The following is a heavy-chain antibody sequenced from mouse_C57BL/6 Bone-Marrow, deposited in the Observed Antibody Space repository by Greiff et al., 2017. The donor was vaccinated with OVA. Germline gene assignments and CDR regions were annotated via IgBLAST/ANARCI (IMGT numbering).Heavy chain of an antibody. V-gene: IGHV5-4*01. CDR3: ARDRPYFDY. CDR2: ISDGGSYT. J-gene: IGHJ2*01. CDR1: GFTFSSYA. Sequence: EVKRVESGGGLVKPGGSLKLSCAASGFTFSSYAMSWVRQTPEKRLEWVATISDGGSYTYYPDNVKGRFTISRDNAKNNLYLQMSHLKSEDTAMYYCARDRPYFDYWGQGTTLTVSS.